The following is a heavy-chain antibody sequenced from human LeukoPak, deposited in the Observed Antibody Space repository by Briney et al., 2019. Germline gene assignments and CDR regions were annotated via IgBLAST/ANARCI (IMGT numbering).Heavy chain of an antibody. D-gene: IGHD3-22*01. J-gene: IGHJ3*02. CDR3: ARAKIDSSGYHSAFDI. Sequence: SETLSLTCTVSGYSISSGYFWGWIRQPPGKGLEWIGSFYHSGITYYNPSLKSRVTISVEMSKNQFSLQLNSVTPEDTAVYYCARAKIDSSGYHSAFDIWGQGTMVTVSS. V-gene: IGHV4-38-2*02. CDR1: GYSISSGYF. CDR2: FYHSGIT.